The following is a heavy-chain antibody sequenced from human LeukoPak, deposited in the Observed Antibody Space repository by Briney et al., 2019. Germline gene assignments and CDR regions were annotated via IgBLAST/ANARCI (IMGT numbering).Heavy chain of an antibody. D-gene: IGHD1-26*01. CDR1: GDFISSGNHY. J-gene: IGHJ4*02. CDR3: AREHSRSSYFDY. Sequence: PSETLSLTCTVSGDFISSGNHYWSWIRQHPGMGLEWIGYIYDSGNTYYNPSLNSRITMSVDTSKNQFSLKPNSVTAADTAVYYCAREHSRSSYFDYWGQGTLVTVSS. CDR2: IYDSGNT. V-gene: IGHV4-31*03.